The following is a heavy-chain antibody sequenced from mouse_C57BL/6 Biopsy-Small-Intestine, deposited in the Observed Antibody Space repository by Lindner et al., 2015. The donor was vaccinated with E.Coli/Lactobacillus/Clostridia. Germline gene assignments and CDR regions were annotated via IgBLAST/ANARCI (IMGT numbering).Heavy chain of an antibody. Sequence: VQLQESGPELVKPGDSVKISCKASGYTFTDYYINWVKQRPGQGLEWIGWIYPGSGNTKHNKNFKGKATLTEDTSSNTAYMQLSSLTSEDSAVYLCARGDGGYDEFDHWGQGTTLTVSS. CDR2: IYPGSGNT. J-gene: IGHJ2*01. D-gene: IGHD1-1*02. CDR3: ARGDGGYDEFDH. CDR1: GYTFTDYY. V-gene: IGHV1-84*01.